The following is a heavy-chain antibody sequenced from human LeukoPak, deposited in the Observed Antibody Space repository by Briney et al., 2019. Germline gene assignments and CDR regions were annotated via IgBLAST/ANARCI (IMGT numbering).Heavy chain of an antibody. CDR3: ARDIAASWWFGMDV. J-gene: IGHJ6*04. V-gene: IGHV3-48*01. D-gene: IGHD6-13*01. CDR2: ISSSSSTI. CDR1: GFTFSSYS. Sequence: PGGSLRLSCAASGFTFSSYSMNWVRQAPGKGLEWVSYISSSSSTIYYADSVKGRFTISRDNAKNSLYLQMNSLRAEDTAVYYCARDIAASWWFGMDVWGKGTTVTVSS.